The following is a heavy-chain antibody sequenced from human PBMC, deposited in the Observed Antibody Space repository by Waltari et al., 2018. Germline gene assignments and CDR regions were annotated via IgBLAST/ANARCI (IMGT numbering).Heavy chain of an antibody. CDR3: ANRGVGNYFKYFRL. CDR1: GEPISDDVSRWTY. CDR2: IYSVGAV. V-gene: IGHV4-61*02. Sequence: QVQLQESGPGLVKPTHTLSLTCTVSGEPISDDVSRWTYWTWIRQSAGTGLTCIGHIYSVGAVDSNPSLRSRVTISLDTPKVHFTLKLTSVTAADTAVYYCANRGVGNYFKYFRLWSPGTLVTVSS. J-gene: IGHJ1*01. D-gene: IGHD1-7*01.